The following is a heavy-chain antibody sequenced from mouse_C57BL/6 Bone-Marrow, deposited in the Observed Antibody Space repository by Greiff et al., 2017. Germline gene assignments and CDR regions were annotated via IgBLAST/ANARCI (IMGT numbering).Heavy chain of an antibody. D-gene: IGHD1-2*01. V-gene: IGHV1-81*01. J-gene: IGHJ3*01. CDR2: IYPRSGNT. CDR3: ARDGPGGAY. CDR1: GYTFTSYG. Sequence: QVQLQQSGAELARPGASVKLSCKASGYTFTSYGISWVKQRTGQGLEWIGEIYPRSGNTYYNEKFKGKATLTADKSSSPAYMELRSLTSEDSAVYFCARDGPGGAYWGQGTLVTVSA.